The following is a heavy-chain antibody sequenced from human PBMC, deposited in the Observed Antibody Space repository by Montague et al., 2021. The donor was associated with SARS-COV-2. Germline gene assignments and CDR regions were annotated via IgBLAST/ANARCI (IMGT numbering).Heavy chain of an antibody. CDR2: INYNGRT. V-gene: IGHV4-39*01. D-gene: IGHD2-15*01. CDR1: GDPISSSSYY. Sequence: SETLSLTCTVSGDPISSSSYYWVWIRQSPGRGLDWIGSINYNGRTYYNPSLKSRVTISVYAPKDQFSLQLDSMTAADTAVYYCARHHGRGFVLTGFETYFDYWGQGSLVIVSS. J-gene: IGHJ4*02. CDR3: ARHHGRGFVLTGFETYFDY.